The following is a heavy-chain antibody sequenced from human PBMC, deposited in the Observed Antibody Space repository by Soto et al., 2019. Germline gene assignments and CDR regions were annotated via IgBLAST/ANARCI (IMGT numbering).Heavy chain of an antibody. Sequence: SETLSLTCTVSGGSFSSFSHYWIWIRQPPGKGLEWIAYVYHTGSSNYNPSLRSPATISVHFSQNPFSLRLESVTAADSAVYYCARDLSDDVNSYDAFDIWGQGTMVTVSS. V-gene: IGHV4-61*01. J-gene: IGHJ3*02. D-gene: IGHD1-1*01. CDR3: ARDLSDDVNSYDAFDI. CDR2: VYHTGSS. CDR1: GGSFSSFSHY.